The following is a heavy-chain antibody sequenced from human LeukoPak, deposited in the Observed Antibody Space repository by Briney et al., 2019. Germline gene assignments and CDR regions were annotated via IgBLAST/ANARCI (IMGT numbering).Heavy chain of an antibody. CDR2: IYTSGST. CDR3: AATQDIVVKGFDY. CDR1: GGSISICY. V-gene: IGHV4-4*07. J-gene: IGHJ4*02. D-gene: IGHD2-2*01. Sequence: TPAETMSLTCTVSGGSISICYGSWIRQPGGKGLEGIGRIYTSGSTNYTPSPKTRVTMSVDTSKNQSSPKPSSVTAADTAVYYCAATQDIVVKGFDYWGQGTLVTVSS.